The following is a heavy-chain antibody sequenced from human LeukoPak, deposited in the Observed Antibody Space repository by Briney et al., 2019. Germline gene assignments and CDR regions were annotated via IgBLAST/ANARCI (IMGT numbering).Heavy chain of an antibody. Sequence: ASVKVSCKASGYTFTSYGISWVRQAPGQGLEWMGWISAYNGNTNYAQKLQGRVTMTTDTSTSTAYMELRSLRSDDTAVYYCARDSAMDSSGRFGYWGQGTLVTVSS. CDR3: ARDSAMDSSGRFGY. CDR1: GYTFTSYG. J-gene: IGHJ4*02. CDR2: ISAYNGNT. D-gene: IGHD6-19*01. V-gene: IGHV1-18*01.